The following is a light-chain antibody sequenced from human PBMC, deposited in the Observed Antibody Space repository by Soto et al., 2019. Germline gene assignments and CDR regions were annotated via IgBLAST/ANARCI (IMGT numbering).Light chain of an antibody. CDR2: GAS. CDR1: QSVSSSY. J-gene: IGKJ2*01. V-gene: IGKV3-20*01. CDR3: QQYGNSPYT. Sequence: EIVLTQSPGTLSLSPGERATLSCRASQSVSSSYLAWYQQKPGQAPRLLIYGASSRATGIPDRFSGSGSGTDFTLTISRREPEDFAVYYCQQYGNSPYTFGPGTKLEIK.